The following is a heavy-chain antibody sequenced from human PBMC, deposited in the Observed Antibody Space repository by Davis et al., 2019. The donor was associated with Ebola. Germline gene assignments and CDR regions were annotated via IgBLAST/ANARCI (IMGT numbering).Heavy chain of an antibody. CDR3: ARVGDTSSWYEGYYYYMDV. D-gene: IGHD6-13*01. CDR1: GGTFSSYA. CDR2: IIPILGIA. J-gene: IGHJ6*03. Sequence: SVKVSCKASGGTFSSYAISWVRQAPGQGLEWMGGIIPILGIANYAQKFQGRVTITADKSTSTAYMELSSLRSEDTAVYYCARVGDTSSWYEGYYYYMDVWGKGTTVTVSS. V-gene: IGHV1-69*10.